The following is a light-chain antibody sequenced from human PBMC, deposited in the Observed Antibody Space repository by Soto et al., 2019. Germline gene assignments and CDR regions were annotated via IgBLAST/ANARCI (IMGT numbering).Light chain of an antibody. Sequence: EIVLTQSPATLSLSPGERATLSCRASQSVSNSLAWYQQKPGQAPRLLIYDSSNRATGIPARFSGSGSGTDFILTISSLEPEDFAVYYCQQRSSGWTSGQGTKVEIK. CDR3: QQRSSGWT. V-gene: IGKV3-11*01. CDR2: DSS. CDR1: QSVSNS. J-gene: IGKJ1*01.